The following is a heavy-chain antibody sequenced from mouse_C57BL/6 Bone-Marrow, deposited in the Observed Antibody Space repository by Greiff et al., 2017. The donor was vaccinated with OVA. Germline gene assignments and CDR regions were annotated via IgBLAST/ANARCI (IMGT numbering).Heavy chain of an antibody. V-gene: IGHV1-81*01. CDR2: IYPRSGNT. J-gene: IGHJ4*01. CDR1: GYTFTSYG. Sequence: VQLQQSGAELARPGASVKLSCKASGYTFTSYGISWVKQRTGQGLEWIGEIYPRSGNTYYNEKFKGKATLTADKSSSTAYMQLNSLTSEDSAVYFCAPMVTGAMDYWGQGTSVTVSS. CDR3: APMVTGAMDY. D-gene: IGHD2-2*01.